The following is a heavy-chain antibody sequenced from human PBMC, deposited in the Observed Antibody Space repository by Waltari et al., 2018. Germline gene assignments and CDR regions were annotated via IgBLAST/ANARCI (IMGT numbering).Heavy chain of an antibody. CDR2: ISSSSSTI. J-gene: IGHJ4*02. D-gene: IGHD3-16*01. CDR1: GFTFSSYS. V-gene: IGHV3-48*04. Sequence: EVQLVESGGGLVQPGGSLRLSCAASGFTFSSYSMNWVRQAPGKGLEGVSYISSSSSTIYYADSVKGRFTISRDNAKNSLYLQMNSLRAEDTAVYYCARAGDGDFDYWGQGTLVTVSS. CDR3: ARAGDGDFDY.